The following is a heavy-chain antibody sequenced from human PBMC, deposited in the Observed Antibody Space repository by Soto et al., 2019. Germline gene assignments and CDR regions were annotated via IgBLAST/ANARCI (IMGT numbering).Heavy chain of an antibody. D-gene: IGHD2-21*02. CDR1: GFTFSSYG. V-gene: IGHV3-30*18. J-gene: IGHJ6*02. CDR2: ISYDGSNK. Sequence: QPGGSLRLSCAASGFTFSSYGMHWVRQAPGKGLEWVAVISYDGSNKYYADSVKGRFTVSRDNSKNTLYLQMNSLRAEDTAVYYCAKDRGFCGGDCPEYYYYGMDVWGQGTTVTVSS. CDR3: AKDRGFCGGDCPEYYYYGMDV.